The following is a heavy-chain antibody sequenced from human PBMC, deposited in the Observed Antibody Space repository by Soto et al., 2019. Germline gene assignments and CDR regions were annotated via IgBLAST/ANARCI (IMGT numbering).Heavy chain of an antibody. D-gene: IGHD2-21*02. CDR2: ISGGST. CDR1: GFTVSSNE. Sequence: GGSLRLSCAASGFTVSSNEMSWVRQAPGKGLEWVSSISGGSTYYADSRKGRFTISRDNSKNTLHLQMNSLRAEDTAVYYCKRHIVVVTGQMYYYYYYGMDVWGQGTPVTVSS. V-gene: IGHV3-66*04. J-gene: IGHJ6*02. CDR3: KRHIVVVTGQMYYYYYYGMDV.